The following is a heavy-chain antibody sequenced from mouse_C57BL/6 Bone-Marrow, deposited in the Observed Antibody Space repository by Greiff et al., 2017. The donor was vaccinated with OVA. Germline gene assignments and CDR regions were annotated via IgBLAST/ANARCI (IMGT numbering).Heavy chain of an antibody. CDR2: IDPSDSYT. CDR1: GYTFTSYW. D-gene: IGHD2-1*01. J-gene: IGHJ3*01. Sequence: QVQLQQPGAELVRPGTSVKLSCKASGYTFTSYWMHWVKQRPGQGLEWIGVIDPSDSYTNYNQKFKGKATLTVDTSSSTAYMQLSSLTSEDSAVYYCARRVYYGNYEGFAYWGQGTLVTVSA. V-gene: IGHV1-59*01. CDR3: ARRVYYGNYEGFAY.